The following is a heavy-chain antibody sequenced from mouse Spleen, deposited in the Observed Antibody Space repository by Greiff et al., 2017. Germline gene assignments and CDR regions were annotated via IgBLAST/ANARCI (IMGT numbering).Heavy chain of an antibody. CDR1: GYPFTSYW. Sequence: QVQLQQPGTELVKPGASVKLSCKASGYPFTSYWMPWVKQRPGQGLEWIGTLNPSNGGTNYNEKFKSKTTLTVDKSSSTAYMQLSRLTSEDSAVYYCSPDGYYVDYAMDYWGQGTSVTVSS. V-gene: IGHV1-53*01. D-gene: IGHD2-3*01. J-gene: IGHJ4*01. CDR3: SPDGYYVDYAMDY. CDR2: LNPSNGGT.